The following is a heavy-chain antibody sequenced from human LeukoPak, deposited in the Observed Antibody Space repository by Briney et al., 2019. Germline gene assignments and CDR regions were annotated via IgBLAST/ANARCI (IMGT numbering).Heavy chain of an antibody. Sequence: SETLSLTRTVSGGSISSYYWSWIRQPPGKGLEWIGYIYYSGSTNYDPSLKSRVTISVDTSKNQFSLKLSSVTAADTAVYYCARDGGWFDPWGQGTLVTVSS. D-gene: IGHD2-15*01. CDR2: IYYSGST. CDR3: ARDGGWFDP. V-gene: IGHV4-59*12. J-gene: IGHJ5*02. CDR1: GGSISSYY.